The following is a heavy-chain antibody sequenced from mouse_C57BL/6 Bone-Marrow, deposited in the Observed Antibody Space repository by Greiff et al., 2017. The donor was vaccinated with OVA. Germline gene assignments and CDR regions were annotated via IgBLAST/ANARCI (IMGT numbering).Heavy chain of an antibody. J-gene: IGHJ4*01. CDR1: GYTFTSYW. CDR2: IHPNSGST. D-gene: IGHD1-1*01. V-gene: IGHV1-64*01. Sequence: QVQLQQPGAELVKPGASVKLSCKASGYTFTSYWMHWVQQRPGQGLEWIGMIHPNSGSTKYNEKFKRTATLTVDKSSSTAYMQLRSLTSEDCAVDYCARHCYAAIYAMDYWGQGTSVTVSS. CDR3: ARHCYAAIYAMDY.